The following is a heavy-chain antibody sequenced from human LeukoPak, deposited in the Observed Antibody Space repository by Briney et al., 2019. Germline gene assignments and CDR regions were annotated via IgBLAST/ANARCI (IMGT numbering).Heavy chain of an antibody. CDR3: ARMGGYSGYATH. D-gene: IGHD5-12*01. J-gene: IGHJ4*02. CDR1: GGSISPYY. CDR2: IYSSGSA. V-gene: IGHV4-59*08. Sequence: SETLSLTCIGCGGSISPYYWSWIRQSPGKGLEWIGYIYSSGSANYNPSLKSRVTISVDTSKNQFSLKLSSVTAADTAVYYCARMGGYSGYATHWGQGTLVTVSS.